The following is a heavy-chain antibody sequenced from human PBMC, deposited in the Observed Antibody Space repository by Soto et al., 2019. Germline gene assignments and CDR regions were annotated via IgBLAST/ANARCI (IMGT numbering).Heavy chain of an antibody. D-gene: IGHD4-4*01. J-gene: IGHJ6*02. Sequence: PGGSLRLSCATSGFTFGSYAMTWVRQAPGKGLEWVSSISASGASTYYPDSVKGRFTISRDKSKSTLYLQMNSLRAEDTAVYYCVKGGPHTNYPLDVWGQGTTVTVSS. CDR3: VKGGPHTNYPLDV. CDR1: GFTFGSYA. V-gene: IGHV3-23*01. CDR2: ISASGAST.